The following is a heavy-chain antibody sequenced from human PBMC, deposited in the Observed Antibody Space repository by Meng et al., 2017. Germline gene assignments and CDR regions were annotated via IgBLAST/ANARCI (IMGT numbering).Heavy chain of an antibody. CDR3: AGEDSGYVRDFDY. V-gene: IGHV1-2*02. D-gene: IGHD5-12*01. J-gene: IGHJ4*02. CDR1: GYTFTGYY. Sequence: QGQLGASGAEGKKPGSSVEVSCKASGYTFTGYYMHWVRQAPGQGLEWMGWINPNSGGTNYAQKFQGRVTVTRDTAISTAYMELGRLRSDDTAVYYCAGEDSGYVRDFDYWGQGTLVTVSS. CDR2: INPNSGGT.